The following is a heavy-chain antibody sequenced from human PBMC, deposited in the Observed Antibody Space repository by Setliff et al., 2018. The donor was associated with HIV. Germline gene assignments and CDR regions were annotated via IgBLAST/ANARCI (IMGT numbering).Heavy chain of an antibody. CDR3: ARGRVAVVKGYYYYYYGMDV. D-gene: IGHD2-15*01. Sequence: KTSETLSLTCAVYGGSFSGYYWSWIRRPPGKGLEWIGEINHSGSTNYNPSLKSRVTISVDTSKNQFSLKLSSVTAADTAVYYCARGRVAVVKGYYYYYYGMDVWGQGTTVTVSS. CDR1: GGSFSGYY. CDR2: INHSGST. J-gene: IGHJ6*02. V-gene: IGHV4-34*01.